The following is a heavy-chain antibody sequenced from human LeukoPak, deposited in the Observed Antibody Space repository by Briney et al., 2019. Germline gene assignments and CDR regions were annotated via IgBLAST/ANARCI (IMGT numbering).Heavy chain of an antibody. CDR3: ARWYYYGPGSYGMDV. Sequence: PGGSLRLSCAASGFTFSSYAVHWVRQAPGKGLEYVSRISSDGGTTSYASSVRGRFTMSRDNSKNTLYLQMGSLRAEDMAVYFCARWYYYGPGSYGMDVWGQGTTVTVS. J-gene: IGHJ6*02. D-gene: IGHD3-10*01. V-gene: IGHV3-64*01. CDR1: GFTFSSYA. CDR2: ISSDGGTT.